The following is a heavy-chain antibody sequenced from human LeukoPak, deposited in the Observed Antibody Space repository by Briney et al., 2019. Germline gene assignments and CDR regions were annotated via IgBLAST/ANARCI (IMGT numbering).Heavy chain of an antibody. J-gene: IGHJ6*03. D-gene: IGHD2-2*01. V-gene: IGHV3-21*01. CDR2: ISSSSSYI. CDR3: ASSGGQLLINYYYYYYMDV. CDR1: GFTFSSYS. Sequence: GGSLRLSCAASGFTFSSYSMNWVRQAPGKGLEWVSSISSSSSYIYYADSVKGRFTISRDNAKNSLYLQMNSLRAEDTAVYYCASSGGQLLINYYYYYYMDVWGKGTTVTISS.